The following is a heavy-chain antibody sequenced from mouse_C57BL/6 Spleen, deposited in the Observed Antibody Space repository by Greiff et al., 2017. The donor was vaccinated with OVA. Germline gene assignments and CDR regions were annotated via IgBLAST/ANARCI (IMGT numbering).Heavy chain of an antibody. CDR2: ISGGGGNT. CDR3: ARHYYAMDY. V-gene: IGHV5-9*01. CDR1: GFTFSSYT. Sequence: EVNLVESGGGLVKPGGSLKLSCAASGFTFSSYTMSWVRQTPEKRLEWVATISGGGGNTYYPDSVKGRFTISRDNAKNTLYLQMSSLRSEDTALYYCARHYYAMDYWGQGTSVTVSS. J-gene: IGHJ4*01.